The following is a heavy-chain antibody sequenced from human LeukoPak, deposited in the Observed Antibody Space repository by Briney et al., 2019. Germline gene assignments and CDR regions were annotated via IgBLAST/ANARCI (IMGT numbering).Heavy chain of an antibody. CDR1: GYTFTSYG. V-gene: IGHV1-18*04. J-gene: IGHJ5*02. CDR3: ARDGKGYCSSTSCYAYWFDP. D-gene: IGHD2-2*01. Sequence: ASVKVSCKASGYTFTSYGISWVRQAPGQGLEWMGWISAYNGNTNYAQKLQGRVTMTTDTSTSTAYMELRSLRSDDTVVYYCARDGKGYCSSTSCYAYWFDPWGQGTLVTVSS. CDR2: ISAYNGNT.